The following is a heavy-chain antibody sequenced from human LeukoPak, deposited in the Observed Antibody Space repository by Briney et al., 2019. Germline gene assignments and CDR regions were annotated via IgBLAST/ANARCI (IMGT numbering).Heavy chain of an antibody. J-gene: IGHJ3*02. CDR2: IPHDGGNK. D-gene: IGHD6-19*01. V-gene: IGHV3-30*04. CDR3: AREAYSSGRAGTFDI. Sequence: PGGSLRLSCVGSGLSLSKSHMHWGRQAPGKRLEWVAVIPHDGGNKQYGDSAKGRFTVSRENSKNTVDLNMDSLTVDDTAIYYCAREAYSSGRAGTFDIWGQGTMVTVSS. CDR1: GLSLSKSH.